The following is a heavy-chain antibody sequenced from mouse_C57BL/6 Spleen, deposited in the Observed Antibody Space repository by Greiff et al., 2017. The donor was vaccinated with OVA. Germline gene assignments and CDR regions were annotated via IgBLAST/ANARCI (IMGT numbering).Heavy chain of an antibody. CDR2: IYPRDGST. CDR1: GYTFTSYD. D-gene: IGHD2-5*01. J-gene: IGHJ4*01. V-gene: IGHV1-85*01. Sequence: QVQLKESGPELVKPGASVKLSCKASGYTFTSYDINWVKQRPGQGLEWIGWIYPRDGSTKYNEKFKGKATLTVDTSSSTAYMELHSLTSEDSAVYFCARSYSNYEGYYAMDYWGQGTSVTVSS. CDR3: ARSYSNYEGYYAMDY.